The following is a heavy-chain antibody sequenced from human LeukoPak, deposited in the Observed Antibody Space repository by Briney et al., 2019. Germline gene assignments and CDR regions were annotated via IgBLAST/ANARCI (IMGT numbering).Heavy chain of an antibody. V-gene: IGHV3-23*01. Sequence: GGSLRLSCAASGFTFSSYAMTWVRQAPGKGLEWVSSISINSGGTYYADSVKGRFTISRDNSKNTLYLQMNSLRAEDTAVYYCAEDGRGGVPRAFDIWGQGTMVTVSS. CDR2: ISINSGGT. J-gene: IGHJ3*02. D-gene: IGHD2-15*01. CDR1: GFTFSSYA. CDR3: AEDGRGGVPRAFDI.